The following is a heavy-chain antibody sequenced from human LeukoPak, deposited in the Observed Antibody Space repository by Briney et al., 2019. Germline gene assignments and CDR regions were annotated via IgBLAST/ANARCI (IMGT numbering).Heavy chain of an antibody. V-gene: IGHV7-4-1*02. CDR1: GYTLTNYA. D-gene: IGHD2-2*01. Sequence: ASVKVSREASGYTLTNYALNWVRQAPGQGLEWMGWINTNTGNPTYAQGFTGRFVFSLDTSVNTAYLQISSLKAEDTAIYYCARVQGYCSTTSCYPHYWGQGTLVTVSS. CDR2: INTNTGNP. CDR3: ARVQGYCSTTSCYPHY. J-gene: IGHJ4*02.